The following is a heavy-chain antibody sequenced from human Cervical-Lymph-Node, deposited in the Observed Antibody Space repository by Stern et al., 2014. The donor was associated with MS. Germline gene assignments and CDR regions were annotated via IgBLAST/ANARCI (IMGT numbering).Heavy chain of an antibody. CDR3: ARDGATYYDFWSGYYPYFDL. D-gene: IGHD3-3*01. CDR2: ISSSSSYI. V-gene: IGHV3-21*01. J-gene: IGHJ2*01. Sequence: EEQLLESGGGLVKPGGSLRLSCAASGFTFSSYSMNWVRQAPGKGLEWVSSISSSSSYIYYADSVKGRFTISRDNAKNSLYLQMNSLRAEDTAVYYCARDGATYYDFWSGYYPYFDLWGRGTLVTVSS. CDR1: GFTFSSYS.